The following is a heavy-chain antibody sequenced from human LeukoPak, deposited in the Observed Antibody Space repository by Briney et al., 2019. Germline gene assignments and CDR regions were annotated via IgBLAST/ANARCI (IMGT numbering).Heavy chain of an antibody. CDR2: ITGSGAGT. CDR3: AKDPNGDYVGAFDT. D-gene: IGHD4-17*01. Sequence: PGGSLRLSCAASGFTLGSYAQTWVRQAPGKGLEWVSSITGSGAGTSYADSVKGRFTISRDNSKNTLYLQMNSLRAEDTAVYYCAKDPNGDYVGAFDTWAQGTKVTVSS. V-gene: IGHV3-23*01. J-gene: IGHJ3*02. CDR1: GFTLGSYA.